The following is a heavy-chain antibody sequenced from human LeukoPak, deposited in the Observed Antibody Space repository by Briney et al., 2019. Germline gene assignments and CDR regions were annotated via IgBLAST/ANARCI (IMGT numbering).Heavy chain of an antibody. D-gene: IGHD2-2*01. CDR2: IYSGGST. J-gene: IGHJ4*02. Sequence: GGSLRLSCAASGFTVSSNYMGWVRQAPGKGLEWVSVIYSGGSTYYADSVKGRFTISRDNSKNTLYLQMNSLRAEDTAVYYCTTSRDRYCSSTSCYHFDYWGQGALVTVSS. CDR3: TTSRDRYCSSTSCYHFDY. CDR1: GFTVSSNY. V-gene: IGHV3-53*01.